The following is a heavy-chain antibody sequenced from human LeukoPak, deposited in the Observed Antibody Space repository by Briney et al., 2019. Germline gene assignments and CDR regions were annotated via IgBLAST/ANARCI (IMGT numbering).Heavy chain of an antibody. Sequence: GEPLKISCKGSGYLFNSRWIAWVRQMPGKGLEWMGVIYPGDSDARYSPSFQGQVTISVDKSISTACLQWRSLKASDTAIYYCATTSPQVWFDPWGQGTLVTVSA. V-gene: IGHV5-51*01. D-gene: IGHD1/OR15-1a*01. CDR3: ATTSPQVWFDP. J-gene: IGHJ5*02. CDR2: IYPGDSDA. CDR1: GYLFNSRW.